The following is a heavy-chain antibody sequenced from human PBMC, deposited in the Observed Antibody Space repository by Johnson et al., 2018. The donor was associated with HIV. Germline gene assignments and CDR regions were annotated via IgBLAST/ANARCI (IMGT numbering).Heavy chain of an antibody. J-gene: IGHJ3*02. Sequence: VQLVESGGGLVQPGGSLRLSCAVSGFTFNTYWMHWVRQAPGKGLVWVARINTAGGSTSYVDSVKGRFTVSRDNAKNTLYLQMNSLRAEDTAVYYCAKALLLTTATSRDAFDIWGQGTMVTVSS. D-gene: IGHD4-17*01. CDR1: GFTFNTYW. V-gene: IGHV3-74*01. CDR3: AKALLLTTATSRDAFDI. CDR2: INTAGGST.